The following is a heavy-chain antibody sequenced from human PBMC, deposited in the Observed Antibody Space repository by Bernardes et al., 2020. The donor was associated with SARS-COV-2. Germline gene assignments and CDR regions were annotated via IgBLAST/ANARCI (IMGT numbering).Heavy chain of an antibody. CDR1: GGSIRSVTYY. D-gene: IGHD4-17*01. CDR2: IYYTGRT. V-gene: IGHV4-39*01. Sequence: SETLSLTCTVSGGSIRSVTYYWDWIRQSPGKGLEWIGSIYYTGRTYYNPSLKSRVTISVDTTKNQFSLRLTSVTAADTAVYYCAGMAVTTLDCWGQGTLITVSS. J-gene: IGHJ4*02. CDR3: AGMAVTTLDC.